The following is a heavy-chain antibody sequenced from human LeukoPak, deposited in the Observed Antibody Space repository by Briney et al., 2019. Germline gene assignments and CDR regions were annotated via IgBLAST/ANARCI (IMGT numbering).Heavy chain of an antibody. CDR2: ISSSSSTI. Sequence: GGSLRLSCAASGFTFSSYSMNWVRQAPGKGLEWVSYISSSSSTIYYADSVKGRFTISRDNAKNSLYLQMNSLRAEDTAVYYCARILPIPHTYYYGSGSYYRPGQGKDGMDVWGQGTTVTVSS. V-gene: IGHV3-48*04. J-gene: IGHJ6*02. CDR3: ARILPIPHTYYYGSGSYYRPGQGKDGMDV. D-gene: IGHD3-10*01. CDR1: GFTFSSYS.